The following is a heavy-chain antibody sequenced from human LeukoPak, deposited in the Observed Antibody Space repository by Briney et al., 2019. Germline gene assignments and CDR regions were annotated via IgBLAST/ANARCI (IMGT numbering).Heavy chain of an antibody. CDR2: XXPIFGTA. J-gene: IGHJ4*02. CDR1: GXSFSSYA. V-gene: IGHV1-69*01. D-gene: IGHD3-9*01. Sequence: GXSFSSYAISWVRQAPGQGLEWMGGXXPIFGTANYAQKFQGRVTITADESTSTAYMELSSLRSEDTAVYYCASTEAVLRYFDWLLPFDYWGQGTLVTVSS. CDR3: ASTEAVLRYFDWLLPFDY.